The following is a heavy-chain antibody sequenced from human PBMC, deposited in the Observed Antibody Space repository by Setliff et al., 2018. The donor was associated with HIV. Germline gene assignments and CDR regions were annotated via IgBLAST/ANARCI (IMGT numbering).Heavy chain of an antibody. CDR1: GYTFTSYD. D-gene: IGHD3-22*01. V-gene: IGHV1-8*03. Sequence: ASVKVSCKASGYTFTSYDINWVRQGTGQGLEWMGWMNPNSGNTGYAQKFHGRVTISADTSTTTAYLEVSSLRSEDTAVYYCAKGYYHDSRGYPTGPAFDIWGQGTMVTVSS. CDR2: MNPNSGNT. J-gene: IGHJ3*02. CDR3: AKGYYHDSRGYPTGPAFDI.